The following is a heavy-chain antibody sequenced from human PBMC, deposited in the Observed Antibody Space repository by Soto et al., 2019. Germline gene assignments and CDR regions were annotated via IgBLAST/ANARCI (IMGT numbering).Heavy chain of an antibody. J-gene: IGHJ4*02. V-gene: IGHV3-7*05. CDR3: ARDADPYCSSTSCSRALGDAFDY. CDR2: IKQDGSEK. Sequence: HPGGSLRLSCAASGFTFSSYWMSWVRQAPGKGLEWVANIKQDGSEKYYVDSVKGRFTISRDNAKNSLYLQMNSLRAEDTAVYYCARDADPYCSSTSCSRALGDAFDYWGQGTLVTVSS. CDR1: GFTFSSYW. D-gene: IGHD2-2*01.